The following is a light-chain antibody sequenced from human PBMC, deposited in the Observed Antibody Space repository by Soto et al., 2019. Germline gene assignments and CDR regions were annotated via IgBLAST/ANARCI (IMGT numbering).Light chain of an antibody. CDR3: HQYGNSPQT. V-gene: IGKV3-15*01. CDR2: GAS. CDR1: QSVSSN. J-gene: IGKJ2*01. Sequence: EIVMTQSPATLSVSPGERATLSCRASQSVSSNLAWYQQKPGQAPGLLIYGASTRATGIPARFSGSGSGTEFTLTISSLQSEDFAVYYCHQYGNSPQTFGQGTKVDI.